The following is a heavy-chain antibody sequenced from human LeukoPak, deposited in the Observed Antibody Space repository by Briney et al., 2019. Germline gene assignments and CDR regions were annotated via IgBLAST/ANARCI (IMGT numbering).Heavy chain of an antibody. CDR1: GGSISSYF. CDR3: ARAPLPTEGSWFDP. J-gene: IGHJ5*02. Sequence: PSEILSLTCTVSGGSISSYFWSWIRQPPGKGLEWIAYIFYTGSTNYNPSLKSRVTISVDRSKKQVSLRLNSVTAADTAVYYCARAPLPTEGSWFDPWGQGTLVTVSS. V-gene: IGHV4-59*01. CDR2: IFYTGST. D-gene: IGHD2-15*01.